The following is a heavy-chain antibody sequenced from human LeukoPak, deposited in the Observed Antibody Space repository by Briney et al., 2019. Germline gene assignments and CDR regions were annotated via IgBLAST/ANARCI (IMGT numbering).Heavy chain of an antibody. J-gene: IGHJ4*02. CDR2: VYYGRSP. CDR1: GDSISRSTYY. Sequence: SETLSLTCTVSGDSISRSTYYWAWIRQPPGKGLEWIGSVYYGRSPYFNPSLESRATISVDTSKNHFSLKMSSVTAADTAVYYCARGGYDSSGYYSGNDYWGQGTLVTVSS. D-gene: IGHD3-22*01. V-gene: IGHV4-39*02. CDR3: ARGGYDSSGYYSGNDY.